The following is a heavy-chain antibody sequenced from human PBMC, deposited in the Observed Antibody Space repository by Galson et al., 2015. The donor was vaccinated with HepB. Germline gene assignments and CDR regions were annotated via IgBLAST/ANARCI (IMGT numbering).Heavy chain of an antibody. V-gene: IGHV3-15*01. CDR2: IKSKTDGETT. J-gene: IGHJ5*02. Sequence: SLRLSCAASGFPFNNAWMTWVRQAPGMGLEWDGRIKSKTDGETTDYAAPVKGRFTISRDDSKNRLYLQMNSLKTEDTAVYYCTTDVYYSTYWSWLDPWGQGTLVTVSS. CDR3: TTDVYYSTYWSWLDP. D-gene: IGHD2-8*02. CDR1: GFPFNNAW.